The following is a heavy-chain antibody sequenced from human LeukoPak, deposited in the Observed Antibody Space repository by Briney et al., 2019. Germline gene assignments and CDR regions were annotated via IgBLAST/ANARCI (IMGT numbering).Heavy chain of an antibody. Sequence: PGGSLRLFCAASGFTFSSYGMHWVRQAPGKGLEWLAVISYDGSNKYYADSVKGRFTISRDNSKNTLYLQMNSLRAEDTAVYYCAKKRSSGSCMDVWGKGTTVTVSS. V-gene: IGHV3-30*18. D-gene: IGHD1-26*01. CDR3: AKKRSSGSCMDV. J-gene: IGHJ6*04. CDR1: GFTFSSYG. CDR2: ISYDGSNK.